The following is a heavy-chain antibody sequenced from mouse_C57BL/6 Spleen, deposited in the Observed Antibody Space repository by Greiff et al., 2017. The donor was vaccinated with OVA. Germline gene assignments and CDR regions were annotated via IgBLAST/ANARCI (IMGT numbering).Heavy chain of an antibody. V-gene: IGHV5-17*01. J-gene: IGHJ4*01. CDR2: ISSGSSTI. D-gene: IGHD1-1*01. CDR1: GFTFSDYG. Sequence: EVKVVESGGGLVKPGGSLKLSCAASGFTFSDYGMHWVRQAPAKGLEWVAYISSGSSTIYYADTVKGRFTFSRDNAKSTQFLQMTSLRSECTAMYYCARFTTVSYYAMDYWGQGTSVTVSS. CDR3: ARFTTVSYYAMDY.